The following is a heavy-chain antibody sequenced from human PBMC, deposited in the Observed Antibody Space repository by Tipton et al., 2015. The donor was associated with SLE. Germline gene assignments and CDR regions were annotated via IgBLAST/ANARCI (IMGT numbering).Heavy chain of an antibody. D-gene: IGHD3-3*01. CDR2: VKNEADGGTI. CDR3: ARDMRFLEWQASGWRAFDV. V-gene: IGHV3-15*01. J-gene: IGHJ3*01. CDR1: GFTFSYAW. Sequence: SLRLSCAASGFTFSYAWVSWVRQAPGKGLEWVGRVKNEADGGTIDYGAPGKGRFIISRDDSKNTVYLQLKSLKPEDTGFYYCARDMRFLEWQASGWRAFDVWGLGTMVTVSS.